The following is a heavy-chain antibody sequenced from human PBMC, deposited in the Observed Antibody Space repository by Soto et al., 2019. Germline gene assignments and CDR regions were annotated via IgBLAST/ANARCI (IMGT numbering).Heavy chain of an antibody. CDR2: ISYDGSNK. CDR3: ARAWGVQLSLYDSRGYGMDV. CDR1: GFTFSSYA. Sequence: GGSLRLSCAASGFTFSSYAMHWVRQAPGKGLEWVAVISYDGSNKYYADSVKGRFTISRDNSKNTLYLQMNSLRAEDTAVYYCARAWGVQLSLYDSRGYGMDVWGQGTTVTVSS. J-gene: IGHJ6*02. D-gene: IGHD3-22*01. V-gene: IGHV3-30-3*01.